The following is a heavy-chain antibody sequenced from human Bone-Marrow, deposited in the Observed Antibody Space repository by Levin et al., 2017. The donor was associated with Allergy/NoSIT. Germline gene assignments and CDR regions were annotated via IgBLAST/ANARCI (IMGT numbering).Heavy chain of an antibody. CDR3: ARVAVVVVAARETNYYYYGMDV. CDR1: GGSISSSNW. J-gene: IGHJ6*02. D-gene: IGHD2-15*01. CDR2: IYHSGST. Sequence: ASETLSLTCAVSGGSISSSNWWSWVRQPPGKGLEWIGEIYHSGSTNYNPSLKSRVTISVDKSKNQFSLKLSSVTAADTAVYYCARVAVVVVAARETNYYYYGMDVWGQGTTVTVSS. V-gene: IGHV4-4*02.